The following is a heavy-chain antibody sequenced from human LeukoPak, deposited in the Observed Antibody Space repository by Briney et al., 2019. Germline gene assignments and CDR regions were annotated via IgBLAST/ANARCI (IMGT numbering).Heavy chain of an antibody. D-gene: IGHD3-9*01. J-gene: IGHJ3*02. V-gene: IGHV1-24*01. Sequence: ASVTVSCKVSGYTLTELSMHWVRQAPGKGPEWMGGFDPEDGETIYAQKFQGRVTMTEDTSTDTAYMELSSLRSEDTAVYYCATYDILTGYPGGDAFDIWGQGTMVTVSS. CDR1: GYTLTELS. CDR2: FDPEDGET. CDR3: ATYDILTGYPGGDAFDI.